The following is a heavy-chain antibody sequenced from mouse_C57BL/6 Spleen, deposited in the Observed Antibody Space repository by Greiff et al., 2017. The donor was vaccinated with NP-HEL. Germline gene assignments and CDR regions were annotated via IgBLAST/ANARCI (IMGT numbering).Heavy chain of an antibody. Sequence: DVKLQESGPGLVKPSQSLSLTCSVTGYSITSGYYWNWIRQFPGNKLEWMGYISYDGSNNYNPSLKNRISITRDTSKNQFFLKLNSVTTEDTATYYCARDEKLGPWFAYWGQGTLVTVSA. CDR3: ARDEKLGPWFAY. D-gene: IGHD4-1*01. CDR2: ISYDGSN. CDR1: GYSITSGYY. J-gene: IGHJ3*01. V-gene: IGHV3-6*01.